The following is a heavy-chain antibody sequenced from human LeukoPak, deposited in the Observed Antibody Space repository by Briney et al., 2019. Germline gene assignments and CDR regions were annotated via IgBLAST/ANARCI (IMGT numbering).Heavy chain of an antibody. CDR3: ASPFSGRLLYVY. V-gene: IGHV3-21*01. CDR1: GFTFSSYS. D-gene: IGHD3-3*01. J-gene: IGHJ4*02. Sequence: PGGSLRLSCAASGFTFSSYSMNWVRQAPGKGLEWVSSISSSSSYIYYADSVKGRFTISRDNAKNSLYLQMNSLRAEDTAVYYCASPFSGRLLYVYWGQGTLVTVSS. CDR2: ISSSSSYI.